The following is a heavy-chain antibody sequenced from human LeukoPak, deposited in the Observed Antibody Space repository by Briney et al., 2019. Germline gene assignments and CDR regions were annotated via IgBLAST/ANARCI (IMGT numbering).Heavy chain of an antibody. CDR3: ATAVVITPFDY. Sequence: TSETLSLTCTVSGGSISSSSYYWGWIRQPPGKGLEWIGSIYYSGSTYYNPSLKSRVTISVDTSKNQFSLKLSSMSAADTAVYYCATAVVITPFDYWGQGILVTVSS. D-gene: IGHD3-22*01. J-gene: IGHJ4*02. V-gene: IGHV4-39*01. CDR2: IYYSGST. CDR1: GGSISSSSYY.